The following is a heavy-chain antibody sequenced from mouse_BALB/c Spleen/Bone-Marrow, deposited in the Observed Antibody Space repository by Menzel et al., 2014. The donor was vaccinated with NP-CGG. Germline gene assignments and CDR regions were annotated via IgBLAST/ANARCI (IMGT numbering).Heavy chain of an antibody. CDR3: ARRDDGYYTY. CDR1: GFNIKDTY. D-gene: IGHD2-3*01. V-gene: IGHV14-3*02. Sequence: EVQLQESGAELVKPGASVKLSCTASGFNIKDTYMHWVKQRPEQGLEWIGRIDPANGNTKYDPKFQGKATITADTSSNIAYLQLSSLTSEDTAVYYCARRDDGYYTYWGQGTLVTVSA. CDR2: IDPANGNT. J-gene: IGHJ3*01.